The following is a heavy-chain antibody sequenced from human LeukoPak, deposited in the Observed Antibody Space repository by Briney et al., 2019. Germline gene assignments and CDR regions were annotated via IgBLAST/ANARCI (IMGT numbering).Heavy chain of an antibody. CDR3: AREGGFYRPLDY. CDR2: VHLDGRT. CDR1: GGSVTSTNW. Sequence: PSETLSVTCDVSGGSVTSTNWWTWFRQPPGKGLEWIGEVHLDGRTNYNPSLKSRLVMSADLPENHISLKLTSVTAADTAVYYCAREGGFYRPLDYSGQGTLVTVSS. V-gene: IGHV4-4*02. D-gene: IGHD6-25*01. J-gene: IGHJ4*02.